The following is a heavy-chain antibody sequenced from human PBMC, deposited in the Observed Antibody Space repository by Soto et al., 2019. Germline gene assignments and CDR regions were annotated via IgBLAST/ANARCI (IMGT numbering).Heavy chain of an antibody. D-gene: IGHD2-2*01. CDR3: ARSAAPTDYFDY. CDR1: GGSISSGGYS. Sequence: PSETLSLTCAVSGGSISSGGYSWSWIRQPPGKGLEWIGYIYHSGSTYYNPSLKSRVTISVDRSKNQFSLKLSSVTAADTAVYYCARSAAPTDYFDYWGQGTLVTVSS. V-gene: IGHV4-30-2*01. CDR2: IYHSGST. J-gene: IGHJ4*02.